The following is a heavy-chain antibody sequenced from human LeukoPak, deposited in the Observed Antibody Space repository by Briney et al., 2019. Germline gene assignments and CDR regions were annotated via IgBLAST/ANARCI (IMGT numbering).Heavy chain of an antibody. D-gene: IGHD3-3*01. CDR3: AKDGVSSSVVLVSDQ. V-gene: IGHV3-23*01. Sequence: GGSLRLSCAASGFSFGSYALAWVRQAPGKGLEWVSGISDSGDRTSYGDSVKGRFTISRDNSKNALYLQMNSLRVEDTAVYFCAKDGVSSSVVLVSDQWGQGTLVIVSS. CDR2: ISDSGDRT. CDR1: GFSFGSYA. J-gene: IGHJ4*02.